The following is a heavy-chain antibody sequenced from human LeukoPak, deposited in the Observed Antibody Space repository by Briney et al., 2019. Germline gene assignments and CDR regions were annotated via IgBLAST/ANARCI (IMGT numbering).Heavy chain of an antibody. D-gene: IGHD2-15*01. Sequence: SETLSLTCSVSAGSISSSNYYWGWIRQPPGNGLEWIGSIYYSGRTYYNPSLKSRVTISVDTSKNQFSLKLSSVTAADTAVYYCARGYCSGGSCYSDDAFDIWGQGTMVTVSS. CDR3: ARGYCSGGSCYSDDAFDI. V-gene: IGHV4-39*07. CDR1: AGSISSSNYY. CDR2: IYYSGRT. J-gene: IGHJ3*02.